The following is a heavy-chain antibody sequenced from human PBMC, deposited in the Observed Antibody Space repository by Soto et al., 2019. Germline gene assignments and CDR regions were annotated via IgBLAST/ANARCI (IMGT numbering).Heavy chain of an antibody. CDR3: ARQRGGSWTVYSDS. V-gene: IGHV4-4*02. CDR1: GGSINSINW. CDR2: ICYRGST. D-gene: IGHD3-3*01. J-gene: IGHJ5*01. Sequence: SETLSLTGAVAGGSINSINWCPWLRQPPTKGLEWVGEICYRGSTTYNPSLRSRVTISVDKSKNQFSLKLMSVTAADTAVYYCARQRGGSWTVYSDSWGQGTLVTVSS.